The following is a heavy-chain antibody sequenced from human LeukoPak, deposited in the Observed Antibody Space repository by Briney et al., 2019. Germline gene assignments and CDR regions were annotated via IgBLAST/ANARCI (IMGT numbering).Heavy chain of an antibody. CDR3: ARGALTFGVIVGEDI. D-gene: IGHD3-22*01. CDR1: GGTFSNYV. Sequence: GASVKVSCKASGGTFSNYVINWVRQATGQGLEWMGWMNHNSGNTGYAQKFQGRVTMTRNTSISTAYMELSSLRSEDTAVYYCARGALTFGVIVGEDIWGQGTMVTVSS. V-gene: IGHV1-8*01. CDR2: MNHNSGNT. J-gene: IGHJ3*02.